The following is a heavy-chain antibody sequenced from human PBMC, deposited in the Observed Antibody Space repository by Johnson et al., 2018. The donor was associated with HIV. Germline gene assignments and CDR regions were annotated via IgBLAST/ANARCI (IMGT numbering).Heavy chain of an antibody. CDR3: AKEALRGGEYDAFDI. V-gene: IGHV3-30-3*01. Sequence: QVQLVESGGGLVQPGGSLRLSCAASGFAFSNYAMHWVRQAPGKGLEWVAIISYDGSNKYYADSVKGRFTISRDNSKNTLYMQMKSLRVEDTAVYYCAKEALRGGEYDAFDIWGQGTMVTVS. CDR1: GFAFSNYA. CDR2: ISYDGSNK. D-gene: IGHD2-15*01. J-gene: IGHJ3*02.